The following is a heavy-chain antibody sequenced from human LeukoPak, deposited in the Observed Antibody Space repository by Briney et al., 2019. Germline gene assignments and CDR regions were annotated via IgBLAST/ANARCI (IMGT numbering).Heavy chain of an antibody. CDR1: GGSISSSGYY. CDR3: ARQRIVATIDY. V-gene: IGHV4-39*01. D-gene: IGHD5-12*01. Sequence: PSETLSLTCGVSGGSISSSGYYWARIPQPPGPGLVWNGNISYTGTTYYNPSLKSRLTISADRSKNQFSLKLTSVTAADTAGYYCARQRIVATIDYWGQGTLVTVSS. J-gene: IGHJ4*02. CDR2: ISYTGTT.